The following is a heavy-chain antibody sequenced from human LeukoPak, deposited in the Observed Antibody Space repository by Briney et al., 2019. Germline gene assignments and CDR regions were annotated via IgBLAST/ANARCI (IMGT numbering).Heavy chain of an antibody. D-gene: IGHD3-3*01. CDR2: IYYSGST. V-gene: IGHV4-39*07. J-gene: IGHJ5*02. CDR1: GGSISSYY. Sequence: SETLSLTCTVSGGSISSYYWGWIRQPPGKGLEWIGSIYYSGSTYYNPSLKSRVTISVDTSKNQFSLKLSSVTAADTAVYYCARVLLSNYDFWSGYSNWFDPWGQGTLVTVSS. CDR3: ARVLLSNYDFWSGYSNWFDP.